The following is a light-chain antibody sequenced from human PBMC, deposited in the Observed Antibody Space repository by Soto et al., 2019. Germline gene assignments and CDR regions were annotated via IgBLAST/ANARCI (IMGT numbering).Light chain of an antibody. CDR3: NSYTGGCTLL. CDR1: SRDVGGYNY. J-gene: IGLJ3*02. V-gene: IGLV2-14*01. Sequence: QSVLTQPASVSGSPGQSITVSCTGTSRDVGGYNYVSWYQQHPGKASKLIIYEVSYRPSGVSNRFSGSKSGHTASLTISGLQAEDEADYYCNSYTGGCTLLFGGGTK. CDR2: EVS.